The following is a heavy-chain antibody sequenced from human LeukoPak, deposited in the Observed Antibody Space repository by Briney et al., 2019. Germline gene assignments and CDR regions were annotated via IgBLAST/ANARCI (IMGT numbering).Heavy chain of an antibody. CDR1: GHSISSYY. CDR3: ARAPTGTGGWNWSDP. D-gene: IGHD1-1*01. CDR2: IHPSGGT. Sequence: SETLSLTCTVSGHSISSYYWSWIRQPAGKGLELIGRIHPSGGTNYNPSLKSRVTMSVDTSKNQFSLKLSSVTAAETDVYYCARAPTGTGGWNWSDPWGQGTLVTVSS. J-gene: IGHJ5*02. V-gene: IGHV4-4*07.